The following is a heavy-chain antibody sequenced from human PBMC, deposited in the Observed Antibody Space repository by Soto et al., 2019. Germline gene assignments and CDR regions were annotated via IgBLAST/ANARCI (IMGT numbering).Heavy chain of an antibody. Sequence: GASVKVSCKASGYTFTSYGISWVRQAPGQGLEWMGWISAYNGNTNYAQKLQGRVTMTTDTSTSTAYMELRSLRADSTAVYYCAREGRGSGSYYSAGFDYWGQGTLVTGSS. CDR3: AREGRGSGSYYSAGFDY. V-gene: IGHV1-18*01. D-gene: IGHD3-10*01. J-gene: IGHJ4*02. CDR1: GYTFTSYG. CDR2: ISAYNGNT.